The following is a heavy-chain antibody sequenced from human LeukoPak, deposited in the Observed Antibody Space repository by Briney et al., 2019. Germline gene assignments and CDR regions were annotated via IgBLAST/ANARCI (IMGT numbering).Heavy chain of an antibody. CDR1: GLTFSSYT. Sequence: GGSLRLSCAASGLTFSSYTMKWVRQAPGKGLEWVSSISSSSSYIYYADSRKVRFTISRDNARNSLYLQRKGLRAEDAAVYSCVREPISRYWYLDLWRRDPVDTVSS. CDR2: ISSSSSYI. CDR3: VREPISRYWYLDL. D-gene: IGHD3-3*02. V-gene: IGHV3-21*01. J-gene: IGHJ2*01.